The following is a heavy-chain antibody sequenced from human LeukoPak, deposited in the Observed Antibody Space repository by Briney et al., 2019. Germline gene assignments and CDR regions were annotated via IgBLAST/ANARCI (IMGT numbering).Heavy chain of an antibody. CDR1: GFTFSDYY. CDR2: ISSSGSTI. D-gene: IGHD4-17*01. J-gene: IGHJ4*02. Sequence: PGGSLRLSCAASGFTFSDYYMSWIRQAPGKGLEWVSYISSSGSTIYYADSVKGRFTISRDNAKNSLYLQMNSLRAEDTAVYYCARDRGDDQPPQTRDYWGQGTLVTVSS. CDR3: ARDRGDDQPPQTRDY. V-gene: IGHV3-11*04.